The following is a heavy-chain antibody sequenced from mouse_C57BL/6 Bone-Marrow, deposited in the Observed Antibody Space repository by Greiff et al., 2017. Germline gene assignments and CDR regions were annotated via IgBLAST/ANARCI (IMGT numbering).Heavy chain of an antibody. V-gene: IGHV5-4*01. J-gene: IGHJ2*01. CDR1: GFTFSSYA. Sequence: DVHLVESGGGLVKPGGSLKLSCAASGFTFSSYAMSWVRQTPEKRLEWVATISDGGSYTYYPDNVKGRFTISRDNAKNNLYLQMSHLKSEDTAMYYCARDHRYSFYFDYWGQGTTLTVSS. CDR3: ARDHRYSFYFDY. CDR2: ISDGGSYT. D-gene: IGHD2-14*01.